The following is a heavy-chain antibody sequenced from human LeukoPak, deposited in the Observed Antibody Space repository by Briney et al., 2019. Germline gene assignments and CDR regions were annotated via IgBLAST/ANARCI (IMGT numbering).Heavy chain of an antibody. V-gene: IGHV4-39*07. Sequence: PSETLSLTCTVSGGSISSSHYYWGWIRQPPGKGLEWIGTIYYSGTTYYNPSLESRVTISVDTSKNQFSLKLTSVTAADTAVYYCAGRAARFFDYWGQGILVTVSS. CDR1: GGSISSSHYY. J-gene: IGHJ4*02. CDR2: IYYSGTT. D-gene: IGHD6-25*01. CDR3: AGRAARFFDY.